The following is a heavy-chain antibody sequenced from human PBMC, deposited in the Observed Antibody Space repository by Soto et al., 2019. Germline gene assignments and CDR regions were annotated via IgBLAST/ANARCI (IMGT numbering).Heavy chain of an antibody. CDR2: IYYSGST. V-gene: IGHV4-39*02. D-gene: IGHD2-8*01. Sequence: SETLSLTCTVSGGSISSSSYYWGWIRQPPGKGLEWIGSIYYSGSTYYNPSLKSRVTISVDTSKNQFSLKLSSVTAADTAVYYCARDRCTNGVCYTAYNWFDPWGQGTLVTVSS. J-gene: IGHJ5*02. CDR1: GGSISSSSYY. CDR3: ARDRCTNGVCYTAYNWFDP.